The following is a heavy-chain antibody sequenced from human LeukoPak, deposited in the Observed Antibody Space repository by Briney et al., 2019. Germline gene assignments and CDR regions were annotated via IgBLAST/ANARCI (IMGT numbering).Heavy chain of an antibody. CDR1: GGSISSGGYY. CDR3: ACLTTADAFDI. V-gene: IGHV4-61*02. J-gene: IGHJ3*02. CDR2: IYTSGST. D-gene: IGHD3-22*01. Sequence: SETLSLTCTVSGGSISSGGYYWRWIRQPAGRGLEWIGRIYTSGSTNYNPSLKSRVTISVDTSKNQFSLKLSSVTAADTAVYYCACLTTADAFDIWGQGTMVTVSS.